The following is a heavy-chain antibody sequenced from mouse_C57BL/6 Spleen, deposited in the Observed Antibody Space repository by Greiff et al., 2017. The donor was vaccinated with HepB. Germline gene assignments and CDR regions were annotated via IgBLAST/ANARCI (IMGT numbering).Heavy chain of an antibody. CDR1: GYSITSGYY. Sequence: EVQLQQSGPGLVKPSQSLSLTCSVTGYSITSGYYWNWIRQFPGNKLEWMGYISYDGSNNYNPSLKNRISITRDTSKNQFFLKLNSVTTEDTATYYCARGRNGYFDVWGTGTTVTVSS. CDR3: ARGRNGYFDV. J-gene: IGHJ1*03. V-gene: IGHV3-6*01. CDR2: ISYDGSN. D-gene: IGHD2-1*01.